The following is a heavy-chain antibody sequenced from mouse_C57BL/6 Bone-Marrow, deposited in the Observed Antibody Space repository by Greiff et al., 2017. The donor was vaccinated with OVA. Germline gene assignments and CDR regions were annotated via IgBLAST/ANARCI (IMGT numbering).Heavy chain of an antibody. J-gene: IGHJ4*01. CDR2: LDPETGGT. CDR3: TRGYSNYYAMDY. CDR1: GYTFTDYE. D-gene: IGHD2-5*01. V-gene: IGHV1-15*01. Sequence: VQLHQSGAELVRPGASVTLSCKASGYTFTDYEMHWVKQTPVHGLEWIGALDPETGGTAYNQKFKGKAILTADKSSSTAYMELRSLTSEDAAVYYCTRGYSNYYAMDYWGQGTAVTVSS.